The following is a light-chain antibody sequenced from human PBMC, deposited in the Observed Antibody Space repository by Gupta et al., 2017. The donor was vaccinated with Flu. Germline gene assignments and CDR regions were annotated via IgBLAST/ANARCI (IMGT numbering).Light chain of an antibody. CDR2: GAS. V-gene: IGKV1-9*01. CDR3: QQPNSYPRT. J-gene: IGKJ3*01. Sequence: DIQLTQSPSSLHPVDPVTITCRASQGISSLLTWYQQKPGKAPKLLIYGASTLHSGVPSRFSGSGSGTEFTLTISSLQPEDFATYYCQQPNSYPRTFGPGTKVDVK. CDR1: QGISSL.